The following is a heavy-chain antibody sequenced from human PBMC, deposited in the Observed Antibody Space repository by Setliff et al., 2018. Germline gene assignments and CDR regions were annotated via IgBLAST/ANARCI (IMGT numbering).Heavy chain of an antibody. Sequence: SETLSLTCTVSGGSISSSSYYWGWIRQPPGKGLEWIGSIYYSGSTHYNPSLKSRVTISVDTSKNQFSLKLSSVTAADTAVYYCARRSTYYNFWSGYWDYWGQGTLVTVSS. CDR3: ARRSTYYNFWSGYWDY. CDR2: IYYSGST. D-gene: IGHD3-3*01. CDR1: GGSISSSSYY. V-gene: IGHV4-39*07. J-gene: IGHJ4*02.